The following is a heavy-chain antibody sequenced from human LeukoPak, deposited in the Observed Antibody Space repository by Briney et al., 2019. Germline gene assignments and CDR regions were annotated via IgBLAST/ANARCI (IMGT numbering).Heavy chain of an antibody. J-gene: IGHJ4*02. CDR1: GFTFSRYG. CDR2: IRYDGSNK. D-gene: IGHD6-13*01. CDR3: AKGGSSWYTFDY. V-gene: IGHV3-30*02. Sequence: GGSLRLSCAASGFTFSRYGMHWVRQAPGKGLEWVAFIRYDGSNKYSADSVKGRFTISRDNSKNTLFLQMNSLRPEDTAVYYCAKGGSSWYTFDYWGQGTLVTVSS.